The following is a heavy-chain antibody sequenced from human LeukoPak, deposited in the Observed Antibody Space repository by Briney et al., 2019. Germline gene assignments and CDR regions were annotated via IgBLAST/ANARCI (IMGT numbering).Heavy chain of an antibody. D-gene: IGHD3-22*01. CDR3: ARSDFFDRSGLYF. V-gene: IGHV3-21*01. CDR1: GFTFSSYS. Sequence: GGSLRLSCAASGFTFSSYSMNWVRQAPGKGLEWVSSISSSSSYIYYADSVKGRLTISRDNAKNSLYLQMNSLRAEDTAVYYFARSDFFDRSGLYFWGQGNLVNVS. J-gene: IGHJ4*02. CDR2: ISSSSSYI.